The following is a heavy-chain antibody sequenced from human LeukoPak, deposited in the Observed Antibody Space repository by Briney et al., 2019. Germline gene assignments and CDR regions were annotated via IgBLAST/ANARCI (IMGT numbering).Heavy chain of an antibody. CDR1: GGSISSHY. V-gene: IGHV4-59*11. Sequence: PSETLSLTCTVSGGSISSHYWGWIRQPPGKGLEWIGYIYYTGSTSYNPSLKSRVTISVDTSKNQFSLKLSSVTAADTAVYYCARSGFYYYMDVWGKGTTVTVSS. CDR3: ARSGFYYYMDV. D-gene: IGHD6-25*01. CDR2: IYYTGST. J-gene: IGHJ6*03.